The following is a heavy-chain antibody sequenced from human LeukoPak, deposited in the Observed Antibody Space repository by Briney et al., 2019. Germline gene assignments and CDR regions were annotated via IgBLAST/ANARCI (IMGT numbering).Heavy chain of an antibody. J-gene: IGHJ4*02. V-gene: IGHV3-23*01. CDR1: GFTFTSYS. Sequence: GGSLRLSCAASGFTFTSYSMNWVRQAPGKGLEWVSTISGGGGSTYYADSVKGRFTISRDNSKNTLYLQVNSLRAEDTAVYYCAKEFYVLYYFDYWGQGTLVSVSS. CDR2: ISGGGGST. CDR3: AKEFYVLYYFDY. D-gene: IGHD2-8*02.